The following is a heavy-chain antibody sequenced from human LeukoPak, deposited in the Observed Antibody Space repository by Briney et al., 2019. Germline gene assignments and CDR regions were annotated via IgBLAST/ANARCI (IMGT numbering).Heavy chain of an antibody. Sequence: GGSLRLSCTDSGFTFRNYWMTWVRQAPGKGLEWVANIKQDESEKYYADSVKGRFTISRDNAKNSLYLQMNSLRAEDTAVYYCAKGRYGQVLVYYHGMDVWGQGTTVTVSS. J-gene: IGHJ6*02. CDR3: AKGRYGQVLVYYHGMDV. CDR1: GFTFRNYW. D-gene: IGHD3-3*01. CDR2: IKQDESEK. V-gene: IGHV3-7*03.